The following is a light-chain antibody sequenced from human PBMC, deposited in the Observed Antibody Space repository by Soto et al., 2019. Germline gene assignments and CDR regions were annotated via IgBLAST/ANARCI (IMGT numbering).Light chain of an antibody. V-gene: IGKV3-20*01. Sequence: EIVLTQSPGTLSLSPGERATLSCRASQSVSSSYLAWYQQKPGQAPRLLIYGASSRATGIPDRFSGSGSGTDFTLTISRLEPEDFAVYYCQQYGSSLYTFGQGTKVEI. CDR1: QSVSSSY. CDR3: QQYGSSLYT. J-gene: IGKJ2*01. CDR2: GAS.